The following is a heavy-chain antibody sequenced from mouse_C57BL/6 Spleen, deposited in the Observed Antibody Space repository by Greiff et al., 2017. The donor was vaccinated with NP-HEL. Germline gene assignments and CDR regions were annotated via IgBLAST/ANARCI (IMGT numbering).Heavy chain of an antibody. CDR2: IHPNSGST. CDR1: GYTFTSYW. CDR3: ARRGGVIITTVVAPFDD. Sequence: QVQLQQPGAELVKPGASVKLSCKASGYTFTSYWMHWVKPRPGQGLEWIGMIHPNSGSTNYNEKFKSKATLTVDKSSSTAYMQLSSLTSEDSAVYYGARRGGVIITTVVAPFDDWGQGTTLTVSS. J-gene: IGHJ2*01. V-gene: IGHV1-64*01. D-gene: IGHD1-1*01.